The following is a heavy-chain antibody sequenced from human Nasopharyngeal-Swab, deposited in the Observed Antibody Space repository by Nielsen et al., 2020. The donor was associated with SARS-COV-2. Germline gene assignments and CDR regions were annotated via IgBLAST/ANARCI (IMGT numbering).Heavy chain of an antibody. CDR3: VKEGSDFDY. V-gene: IGHV3-30*04. CDR2: ISYDGSNK. J-gene: IGHJ4*02. D-gene: IGHD2-15*01. Sequence: GGSLRLSCAASGFTFSSYAMHWVRQAPGKGLEWVAVISYDGSNKYHADSVKGRFTISRDNSKNTLYLQMNSLRAEDTAVYYCVKEGSDFDYWGQGTLVTVSS. CDR1: GFTFSSYA.